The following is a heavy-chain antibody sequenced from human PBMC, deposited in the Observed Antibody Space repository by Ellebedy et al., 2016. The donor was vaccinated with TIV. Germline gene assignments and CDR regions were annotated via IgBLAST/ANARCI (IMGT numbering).Heavy chain of an antibody. V-gene: IGHV3-74*03. CDR2: ISSEGSTT. CDR1: GFTLSSYW. CDR3: ARGDGSSGWYFDY. D-gene: IGHD6-19*01. Sequence: GGSLRLSXAASGFTLSSYWMHWVRQAPGKGLVWVSRISSEGSTTTYADSARGRFTISRDNAKNTLYLQMNSLRAEDTAVYYCARGDGSSGWYFDYWGQGTLVTVSS. J-gene: IGHJ4*02.